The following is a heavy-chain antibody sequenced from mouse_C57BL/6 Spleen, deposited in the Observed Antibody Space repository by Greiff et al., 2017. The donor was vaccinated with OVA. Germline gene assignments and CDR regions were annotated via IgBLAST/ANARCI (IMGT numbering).Heavy chain of an antibody. CDR3: AIKEFHYGSSLAY. CDR1: GYTFTDYY. D-gene: IGHD1-1*01. J-gene: IGHJ3*01. V-gene: IGHV1-26*01. Sequence: VQLQQSGPELVKPGASVKISCKASGYTFTDYYMNWVKQSHGKSLEWIGDINPNNGGTSYNQKFKGKATLTVDKSSSTAYMELRSLTSEDSAVYYCAIKEFHYGSSLAYWGQGTLVTVSA. CDR2: INPNNGGT.